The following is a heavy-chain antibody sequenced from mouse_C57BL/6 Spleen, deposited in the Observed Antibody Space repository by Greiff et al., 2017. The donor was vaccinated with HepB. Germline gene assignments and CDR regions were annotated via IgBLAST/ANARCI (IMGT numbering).Heavy chain of an antibody. D-gene: IGHD2-10*02. V-gene: IGHV5-9-1*02. CDR1: GFTFSSYA. CDR2: ISSGGDYI. Sequence: EVQVVESGEGLVKPGGSLKLSCAASGFTFSSYAMSWVRQTPEKRLEWVAYISSGGDYIYYADTVKGRFTISRDNARNTLYLQMSSLKSEDTAMYYCTRDDGYGNYGDYWGQGTTLTVSS. CDR3: TRDDGYGNYGDY. J-gene: IGHJ2*01.